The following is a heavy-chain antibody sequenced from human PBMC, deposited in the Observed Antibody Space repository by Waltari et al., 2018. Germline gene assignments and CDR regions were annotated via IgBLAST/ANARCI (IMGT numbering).Heavy chain of an antibody. CDR3: ARDGGRNLDY. Sequence: EVQVVDSGGGLVQPGGSLRLSCAASGFTLSNYWIHWVRQAPGKGLEGVSIMSADGRVRRYADSVKGRFTSSRDNVKNMLYLQMDSLRAEETAVYYCARDGGRNLDYWGQGTLVVVSS. D-gene: IGHD6-25*01. CDR2: MSADGRVR. V-gene: IGHV3-74*01. CDR1: GFTLSNYW. J-gene: IGHJ4*02.